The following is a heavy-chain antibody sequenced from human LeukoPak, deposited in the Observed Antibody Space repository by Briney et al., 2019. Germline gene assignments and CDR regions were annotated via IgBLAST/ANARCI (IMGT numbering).Heavy chain of an antibody. V-gene: IGHV3-21*01. Sequence: PGGSLRLSCAASGFTFSSYSMNWVRQAPGKGLEWVSSISSSSSYIYYADSVKGRSTISRDNAKNSLYLQMNSLRAEDTAVYYCAKCGGEHYAFDIWGQETMVTVSS. CDR2: ISSSSSYI. CDR3: AKCGGEHYAFDI. J-gene: IGHJ3*02. D-gene: IGHD4-17*01. CDR1: GFTFSSYS.